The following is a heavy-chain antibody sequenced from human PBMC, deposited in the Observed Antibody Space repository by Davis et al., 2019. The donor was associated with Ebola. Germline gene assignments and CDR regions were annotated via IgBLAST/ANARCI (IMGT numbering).Heavy chain of an antibody. J-gene: IGHJ4*02. CDR3: TMTTVMVDY. CDR1: GFTFSYYA. Sequence: GGSLRLSCAASGFTFSYYAMHWVRQASGKGLEWVGRIRSKANSYATAYAASVKGRFTISRDDSKNTAYLQMNSLKTEDTAVYYCTMTTVMVDYWGQGTLVTVSS. D-gene: IGHD4-17*01. V-gene: IGHV3-73*01. CDR2: IRSKANSYAT.